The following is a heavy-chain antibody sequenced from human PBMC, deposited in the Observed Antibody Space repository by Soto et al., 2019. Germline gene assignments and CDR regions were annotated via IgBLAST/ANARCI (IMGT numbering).Heavy chain of an antibody. D-gene: IGHD6-6*01. J-gene: IGHJ4*02. V-gene: IGHV1-2*02. CDR3: ARDPISHNSSPYFDY. CDR1: GYTFTGYY. CDR2: INPHSGAT. Sequence: ASGKVSCKTSGYTFTGYYIHWVRQAPGQGLEWVGWINPHSGATDSAQKFQGRVTMTRDTSISTAYMELARLTSDDTALYYCARDPISHNSSPYFDYWGQGTLVTVSP.